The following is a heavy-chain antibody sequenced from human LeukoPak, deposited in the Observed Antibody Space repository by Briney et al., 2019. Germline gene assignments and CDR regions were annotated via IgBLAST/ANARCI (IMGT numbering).Heavy chain of an antibody. D-gene: IGHD3-16*01. Sequence: GGSLRLSCVASGCTFSSYWMSWVREAPGKGLEWVANIKQDGSEKYYVDSVKGRFTISRDNAKNSLYLQMNSLRAEDTAVYYCARDPGGPIDYWGQGTLVTVSS. CDR2: IKQDGSEK. CDR3: ARDPGGPIDY. V-gene: IGHV3-7*01. CDR1: GCTFSSYW. J-gene: IGHJ4*02.